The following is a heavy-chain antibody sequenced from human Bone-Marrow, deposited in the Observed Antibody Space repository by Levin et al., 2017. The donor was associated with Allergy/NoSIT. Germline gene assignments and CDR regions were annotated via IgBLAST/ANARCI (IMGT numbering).Heavy chain of an antibody. V-gene: IGHV1-2*06. J-gene: IGHJ4*02. D-gene: IGHD7-27*01. CDR3: ARDASNWGASDS. CDR2: INPNTGTT. CDR1: GYTFTGYS. Sequence: GESLKISCKASGYTFTGYSINWVRQAPGQGLEWMGRINPNTGTTNYAQKFHGRVTMTRDTSINTVYMELSRLTSGDTAVFYCARDASNWGASDSWGQGTLVTVSS.